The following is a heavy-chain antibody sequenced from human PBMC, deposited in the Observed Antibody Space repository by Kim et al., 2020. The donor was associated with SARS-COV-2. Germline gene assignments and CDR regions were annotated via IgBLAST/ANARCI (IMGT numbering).Heavy chain of an antibody. Sequence: GGSLRLSCAASGFTFSSYGMHWVRQAPGKGLEWVAVIWYDGSNKYYADSVTGRFTISRDNSKTTLYLQMNSLRAEDTAVYYCARDGGYSYGDSNYYYYGMDVGGRGTTVTVSS. CDR3: ARDGGYSYGDSNYYYYGMDV. J-gene: IGHJ6*02. V-gene: IGHV3-33*08. CDR1: GFTFSSYG. CDR2: IWYDGSNK. D-gene: IGHD5-18*01.